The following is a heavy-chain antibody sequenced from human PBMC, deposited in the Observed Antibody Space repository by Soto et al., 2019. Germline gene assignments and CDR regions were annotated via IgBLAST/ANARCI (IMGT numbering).Heavy chain of an antibody. CDR3: ARNYPFDY. J-gene: IGHJ4*02. D-gene: IGHD3-10*01. Sequence: PGGSLRLSCAASGFTFSSYHMNWVRQAPGKGLEWVSVIYRGGNTYYADSVKGRFIISRDDSKNTLYLQMNSLRAEDTAVYYCARNYPFDYWGQGTQVTVSS. V-gene: IGHV3-66*01. CDR2: IYRGGNT. CDR1: GFTFSSYH.